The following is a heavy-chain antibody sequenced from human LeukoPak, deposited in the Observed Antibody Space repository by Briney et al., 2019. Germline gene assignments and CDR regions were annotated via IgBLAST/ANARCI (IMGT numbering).Heavy chain of an antibody. CDR3: ARDQGIFDY. CDR1: GFTFSPYS. Sequence: GGSLRLSCAASGFTFSPYSMHWVRQSPGKGLEWVSSISTRSNYIYYADSVKGRFTISRDNAKNSLYLQMNSLRDEDSAVYYCARDQGIFDYWGQGTLVTVSS. CDR2: ISTRSNYI. J-gene: IGHJ4*02. V-gene: IGHV3-21*01.